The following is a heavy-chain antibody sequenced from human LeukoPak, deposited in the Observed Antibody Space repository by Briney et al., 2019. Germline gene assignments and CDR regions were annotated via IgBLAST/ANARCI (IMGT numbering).Heavy chain of an antibody. CDR2: ISGSGSDI. CDR3: ARPGYCSGDTCYVAFDI. V-gene: IGHV3-11*04. D-gene: IGHD2-15*01. J-gene: IGHJ3*02. Sequence: GGSLRLSCAASGFTVNDYYMTWIRQAPGKGLEWVSYISGSGSDISYADSVKGRFTISRDNAKNSLYLQMNSLRVEDTAVYYCARPGYCSGDTCYVAFDIWGQGTMVTVSS. CDR1: GFTVNDYY.